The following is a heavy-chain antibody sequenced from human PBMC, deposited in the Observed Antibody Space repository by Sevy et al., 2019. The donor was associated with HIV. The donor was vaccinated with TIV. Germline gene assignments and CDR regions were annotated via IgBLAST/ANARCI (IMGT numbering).Heavy chain of an antibody. CDR2: IYDSETT. Sequence: SETLSLTCTVSGGSISSFYWSWIRQPPGKGLEYIGYIYDSETTNYNPSLKSRVTISVDTSKNQFSLKLSSVTAADTAVYYCARAGGSTDWGMDFWGQGTTVTVSS. D-gene: IGHD6-19*01. CDR3: ARAGGSTDWGMDF. CDR1: GGSISSFY. V-gene: IGHV4-59*01. J-gene: IGHJ6*02.